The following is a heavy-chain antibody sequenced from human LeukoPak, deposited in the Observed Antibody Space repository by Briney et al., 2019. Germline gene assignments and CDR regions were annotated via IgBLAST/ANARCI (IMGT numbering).Heavy chain of an antibody. D-gene: IGHD1-1*01. J-gene: IGHJ4*02. Sequence: GGSLRLSCAASGFTFSSSAMTWVRQPPGKGLEWLSSINTSGGGTNYADSVKGRFTISRDNSKNTLYLQMNSLRAEDTAVYYCAKDNHWNPRGSWALDYWGQGTLVTVSS. CDR3: AKDNHWNPRGSWALDY. V-gene: IGHV3-23*01. CDR1: GFTFSSSA. CDR2: INTSGGGT.